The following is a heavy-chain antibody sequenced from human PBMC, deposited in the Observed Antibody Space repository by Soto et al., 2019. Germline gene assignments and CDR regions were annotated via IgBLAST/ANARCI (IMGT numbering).Heavy chain of an antibody. J-gene: IGHJ6*03. Sequence: SETLSLTCTVSNVSINSDNWWIWVRQPPGKGLEWVGEIYHSESTNYNPSLKSRVTISLDRSKNRFSLRLTSVTAADTAVYYCARSVRGVDYYYYYYMDVWGTGTPVTVSS. V-gene: IGHV4-4*02. CDR3: ARSVRGVDYYYYYYMDV. CDR2: IYHSEST. CDR1: NVSINSDNW. D-gene: IGHD2-15*01.